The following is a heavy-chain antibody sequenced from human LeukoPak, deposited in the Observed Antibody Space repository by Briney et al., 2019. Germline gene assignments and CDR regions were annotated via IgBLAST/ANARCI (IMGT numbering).Heavy chain of an antibody. J-gene: IGHJ6*03. V-gene: IGHV1-2*02. CDR2: INPNSGGT. D-gene: IGHD1-14*01. CDR1: GYTFTGYY. CDR3: ARGVAGVYFYYYMDV. Sequence: ASVKVSCKASGYTFTGYYMHWVRQAPGQGLEWMGWINPNSGGTNYAQKFQGTVTMTRDTSISTAYMELSSLRSDDTAVYYCARGVAGVYFYYYMDVWGKGTTVTVSS.